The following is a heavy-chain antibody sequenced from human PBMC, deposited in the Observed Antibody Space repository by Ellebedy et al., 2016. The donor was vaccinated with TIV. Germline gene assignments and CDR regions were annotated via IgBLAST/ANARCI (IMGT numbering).Heavy chain of an antibody. CDR1: GFNFDDYA. J-gene: IGHJ4*02. D-gene: IGHD1-26*01. Sequence: GGSLRLSCVASGFNFDDYAMHWVRQAPGKGLEWVSGISWNSGSTGYADSVKGRFTISRDNAKNSLYLQMNSLRPEDTALYYCAKDRGGSGGGYYPAYYFDHWGQGTLVTVSS. CDR2: ISWNSGST. CDR3: AKDRGGSGGGYYPAYYFDH. V-gene: IGHV3-9*01.